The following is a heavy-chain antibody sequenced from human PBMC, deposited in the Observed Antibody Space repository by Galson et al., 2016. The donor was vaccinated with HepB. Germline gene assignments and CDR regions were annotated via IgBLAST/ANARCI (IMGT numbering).Heavy chain of an antibody. D-gene: IGHD1-26*01. CDR1: GYTFNNYG. CDR3: TRGAGGDFDL. V-gene: IGHV1-18*01. J-gene: IGHJ2*01. Sequence: SCKAFGYTFNNYGLSWVRQAPGQGLEYIGWISPYNGDTNYAQKLQGRITMTTDTSTSTAYMDLRGLQSDEPAVYYCTRGAGGDFDLWGRGTLVTVAS. CDR2: ISPYNGDT.